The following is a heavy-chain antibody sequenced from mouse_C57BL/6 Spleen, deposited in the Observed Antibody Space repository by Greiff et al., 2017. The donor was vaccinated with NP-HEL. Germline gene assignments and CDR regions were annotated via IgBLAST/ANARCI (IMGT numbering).Heavy chain of an antibody. CDR2: IDPSASYT. CDR1: GYTFTSYW. CDR3: ARRIPPYAMDY. V-gene: IGHV1-50*01. J-gene: IGHJ4*01. Sequence: QVQLQQPGAELVKPGASVKLSCKASGYTFTSYWMQWVKQRPGPGLEWIGEIDPSASYTNYNQQFKGKATLTVDTSSSTAYMQLSSLTSEDSAVYYCARRIPPYAMDYWGQGTSVTVSS.